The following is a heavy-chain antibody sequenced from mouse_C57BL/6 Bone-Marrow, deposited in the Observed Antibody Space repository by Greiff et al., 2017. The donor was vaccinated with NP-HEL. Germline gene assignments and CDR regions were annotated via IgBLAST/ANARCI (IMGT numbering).Heavy chain of an antibody. D-gene: IGHD1-1*01. J-gene: IGHJ2*01. Sequence: VQLQQSGTVLARPGASVKMSCKTSGYTFTSYWMHWVKQRPGQGLEWIGAIYPGNSDTSYNQKFKGKAKLTAVTSASTAYMELSSLTNEDSAVYYCTVIATVVAGGGHWGQGTTLTVSS. CDR1: GYTFTSYW. CDR2: IYPGNSDT. CDR3: TVIATVVAGGGH. V-gene: IGHV1-5*01.